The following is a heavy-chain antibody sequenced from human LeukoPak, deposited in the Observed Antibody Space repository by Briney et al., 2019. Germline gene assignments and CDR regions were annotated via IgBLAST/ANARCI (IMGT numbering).Heavy chain of an antibody. V-gene: IGHV3-53*01. CDR2: IYSDGST. CDR1: GFIVSGDF. CDR3: AKAIVVVPAAIRAFDY. Sequence: GGSLRLSCAASGFIVSGDFMSWVRQAPGKGLEWVSVIYSDGSTYYADSVKGRFTISRDNSKNTLYLQMNSLKAEDTAVYYCAKAIVVVPAAIRAFDYWGQGTLVTVSS. J-gene: IGHJ4*02. D-gene: IGHD2-2*01.